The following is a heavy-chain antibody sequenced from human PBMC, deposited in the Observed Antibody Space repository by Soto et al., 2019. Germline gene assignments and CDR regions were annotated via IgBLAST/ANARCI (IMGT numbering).Heavy chain of an antibody. Sequence: LEWIGYIYYSGSTNYNPSLKSRVTISVDTSKNQFSLKLSSVTAADTAVYYCARGITIFGVHYYYYGMDGWGQGTTVTVS. D-gene: IGHD3-3*01. J-gene: IGHJ6*02. V-gene: IGHV4-59*09. CDR2: IYYSGST. CDR3: ARGITIFGVHYYYYGMDG.